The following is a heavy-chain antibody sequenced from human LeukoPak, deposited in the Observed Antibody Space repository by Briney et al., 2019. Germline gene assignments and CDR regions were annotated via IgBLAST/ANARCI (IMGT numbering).Heavy chain of an antibody. CDR1: GFTFSSYA. J-gene: IGHJ4*02. Sequence: PGGSLRLSCAASGFTFSSYAMSWVRRAPGKGLEWVSAISGSGGSTYYADSVKGRFTISRGNSKNTLYLQMNSLRAEDTAVYYCAKDRGSGWPQFDYWGQGTLVTVSS. CDR3: AKDRGSGWPQFDY. V-gene: IGHV3-23*01. CDR2: ISGSGGST. D-gene: IGHD6-19*01.